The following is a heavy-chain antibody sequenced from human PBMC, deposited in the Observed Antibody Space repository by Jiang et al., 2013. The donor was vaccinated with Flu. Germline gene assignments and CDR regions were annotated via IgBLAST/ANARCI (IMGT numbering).Heavy chain of an antibody. V-gene: IGHV4-4*07. CDR2: IHVGGST. Sequence: TVSGGSTYNNYWSWIRQPAGKGLEWIGRIHVGGSTDYNPSLKSRVTMSVDTSKTQFSLKLSSVTAADTAVYYCARDGMLFDSDSGGYYYYGMDVWGQGTTVTVSS. D-gene: IGHD3-22*01. J-gene: IGHJ6*02. CDR3: ARDGMLFDSDSGGYYYYGMDV. CDR1: GGSTYNNY.